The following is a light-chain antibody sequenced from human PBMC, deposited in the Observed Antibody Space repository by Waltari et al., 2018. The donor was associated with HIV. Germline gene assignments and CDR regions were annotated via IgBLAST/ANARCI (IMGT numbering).Light chain of an antibody. V-gene: IGLV1-44*01. Sequence: QSVLTQPPSASGTPGQRVTISCSGSSYNIGSNTLNWYQQLPGTAPKLLIYSNNQRPSGLPDRFSGSKSGTSASLAISGLQSEDEADYYCAAWDGSLNGHVVFGGGTKLTVL. CDR1: SYNIGSNT. J-gene: IGLJ2*01. CDR3: AAWDGSLNGHVV. CDR2: SNN.